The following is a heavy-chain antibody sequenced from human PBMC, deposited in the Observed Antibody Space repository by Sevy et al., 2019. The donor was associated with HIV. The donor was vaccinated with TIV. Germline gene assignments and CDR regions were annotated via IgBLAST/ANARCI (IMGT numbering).Heavy chain of an antibody. CDR1: AFNFSDYY. CDR2: ISISGTYT. CDR3: ATCSSGNCFTAERSFDI. D-gene: IGHD2-2*02. J-gene: IGHJ3*02. V-gene: IGHV3-11*06. Sequence: GGSLRLSCAASAFNFSDYYINWIRQAPGKGREWISYISISGTYTNYADSVKGRFTISRDNGKNSVYLQMHSLRAEDAAVYYCATCSSGNCFTAERSFDIWGQGTMVTVSS.